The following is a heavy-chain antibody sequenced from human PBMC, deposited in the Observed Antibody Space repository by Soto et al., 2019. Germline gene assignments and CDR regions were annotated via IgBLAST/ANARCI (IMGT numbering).Heavy chain of an antibody. J-gene: IGHJ5*02. CDR1: GYTFTSYA. CDR2: INAGNGNT. D-gene: IGHD3-10*01. Sequence: QVQLVQSGAEVKKPGASVKVSCKASGYTFTSYAMHWVRQAPGQRLEWMGWINAGNGNTKYSQKFQGRVTITRDTSASTADMELSSLRSEDTAVYYCARDRFGELSKYNWFDPWGQGTLVTVSS. V-gene: IGHV1-3*01. CDR3: ARDRFGELSKYNWFDP.